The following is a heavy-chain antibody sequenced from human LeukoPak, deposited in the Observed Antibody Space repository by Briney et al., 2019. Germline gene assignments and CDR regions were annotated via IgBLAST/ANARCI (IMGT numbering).Heavy chain of an antibody. CDR1: GFTVSNNY. CDR3: ARYDFILISYFDL. J-gene: IGHJ2*01. Sequence: GGSLRLSCAASGFTVSNNYMSWVRQAPGKKLEWVSDIYSDGTTFYSDSVKGRFTISRHNSKNTLYLQMNSLRAEDTAVYHCARYDFILISYFDLWGRGALVTVSS. D-gene: IGHD3-3*01. CDR2: IYSDGTT. V-gene: IGHV3-53*01.